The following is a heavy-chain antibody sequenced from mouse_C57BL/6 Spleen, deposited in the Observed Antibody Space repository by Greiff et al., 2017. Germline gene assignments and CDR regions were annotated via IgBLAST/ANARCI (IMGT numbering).Heavy chain of an antibody. V-gene: IGHV7-3*01. Sequence: EVMLVESGGGLVQPGGSLSLSCAASGFTFTDYYMSWVRQPPGKALEWLGFIRNKANGYTTEYSASVKGRFTISRDNSQSILYLQMNALRAEDSATYYCARYEGYWGYYFDYWGQGTTLTVSS. CDR3: ARYEGYWGYYFDY. CDR1: GFTFTDYY. CDR2: IRNKANGYTT. J-gene: IGHJ2*01. D-gene: IGHD2-3*01.